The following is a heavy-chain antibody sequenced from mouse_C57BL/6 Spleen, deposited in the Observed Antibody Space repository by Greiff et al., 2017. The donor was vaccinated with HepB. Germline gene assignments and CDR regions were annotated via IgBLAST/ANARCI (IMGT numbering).Heavy chain of an antibody. V-gene: IGHV1-64*01. CDR1: GYTFTSYW. D-gene: IGHD1-1*01. CDR2: IHPNSGST. J-gene: IGHJ2*01. Sequence: VQLQQPGAELVKPGASVKLSCKASGYTFTSYWMHWVKQRPGQGLEWIGMIHPNSGSTNYNEKFKSKATLTVDKSSSTAYMQLSSLTSEDSAVYSCARSHYYCSSYGYWGQGTTLTVSS. CDR3: ARSHYYCSSYGY.